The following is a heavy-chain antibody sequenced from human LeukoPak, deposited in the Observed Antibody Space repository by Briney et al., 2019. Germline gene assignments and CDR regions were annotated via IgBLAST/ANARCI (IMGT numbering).Heavy chain of an antibody. J-gene: IGHJ4*02. Sequence: SGTLSLTCAVSGASISSNNWWWSWVRQPPGKGLEWIEEIYHSGSTNYNPSLKSRVTMSVDKSKNQFSLKLSSVTAADTAVYYCASAEPRGIIWYPYWGQGTLVTVSS. CDR2: IYHSGST. CDR3: ASAEPRGIIWYPY. D-gene: IGHD6-13*01. V-gene: IGHV4-4*02. CDR1: GASISSNNW.